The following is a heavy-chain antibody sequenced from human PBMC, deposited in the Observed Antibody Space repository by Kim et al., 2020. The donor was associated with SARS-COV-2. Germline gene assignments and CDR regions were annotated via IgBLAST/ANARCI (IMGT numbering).Heavy chain of an antibody. Sequence: SETLSLTCTVSGGSISSSSYYWGWIRQPPGKGLEWIGSIYYSGSTYYNPSLKSRVTISVDTSKNQFSLKLSSVTAADTAVYYCARVGVRLRLGWLDYWGQGTLVTVSS. CDR3: ARVGVRLRLGWLDY. V-gene: IGHV4-39*01. CDR2: IYYSGST. CDR1: GGSISSSSYY. J-gene: IGHJ4*02. D-gene: IGHD5-12*01.